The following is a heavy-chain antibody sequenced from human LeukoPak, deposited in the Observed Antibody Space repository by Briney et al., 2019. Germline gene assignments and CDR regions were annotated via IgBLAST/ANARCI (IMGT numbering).Heavy chain of an antibody. Sequence: GGSLRLSCAASGFTFSSYGMHWVRQAPGKGLDWVAFIRYDGHNKYYADSVKGRFTISRDNAKNSLYLQMNSLRAEDTAVYYCASGHLSYDSSGTVLGYDYWGQGTLVTVSS. D-gene: IGHD3-22*01. J-gene: IGHJ4*02. V-gene: IGHV3-30*02. CDR2: IRYDGHNK. CDR3: ASGHLSYDSSGTVLGYDY. CDR1: GFTFSSYG.